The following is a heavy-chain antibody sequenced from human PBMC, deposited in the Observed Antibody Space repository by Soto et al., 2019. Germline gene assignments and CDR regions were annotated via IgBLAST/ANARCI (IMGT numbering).Heavy chain of an antibody. Sequence: QITLKESGPTLVKPTQTLTLTCTFSGFPLTNSGVGVGWIRQPPGTALEALALIYWDDDKRYRPSLKSRLTTTKDISKDREVPTMTTVDPVDTATYYCVPRRKVLERGFEGSWLPCYYCGEKNLVTV. CDR3: VPRRKVLERGFEGSWLPCYY. D-gene: IGHD6-13*01. CDR2: IYWDDDK. J-gene: IGHJ4*02. CDR1: GFPLTNSGVG. V-gene: IGHV2-5*02.